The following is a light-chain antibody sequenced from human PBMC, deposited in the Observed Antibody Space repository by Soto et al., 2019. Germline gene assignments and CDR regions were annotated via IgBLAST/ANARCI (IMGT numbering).Light chain of an antibody. J-gene: IGKJ1*01. CDR1: QSVGSD. CDR3: QQYNDWPLT. Sequence: DIEMTQSPSTLSSSVADIFTLSFRASQSVGSDLAWYQQKPGQAPRLLIYDASNRATGIPARFSGTGSGTEFTLTISSLQSEDFALYYCQQYNDWPLTFGQGTKVDIK. CDR2: DAS. V-gene: IGKV3D-15*01.